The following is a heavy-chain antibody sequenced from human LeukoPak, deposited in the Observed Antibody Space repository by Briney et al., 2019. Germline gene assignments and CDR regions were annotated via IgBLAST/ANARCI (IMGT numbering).Heavy chain of an antibody. D-gene: IGHD6-13*01. CDR1: GFIFSSYS. V-gene: IGHV3-48*01. CDR3: ARDLAGHIAAAGSFDY. J-gene: IGHJ4*02. Sequence: GGSLRLSCAASGFIFSSYSMNWVRQAPGKGLEWVSYISSSSTIYYADSVKGRFTISRDNAKNSLYLQMNSLRAEDTAVYYCARDLAGHIAAAGSFDYWGQGTLVTVSS. CDR2: ISSSSTI.